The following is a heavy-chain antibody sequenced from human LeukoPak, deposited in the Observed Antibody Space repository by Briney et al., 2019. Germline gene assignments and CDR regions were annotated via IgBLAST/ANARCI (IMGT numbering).Heavy chain of an antibody. CDR3: AREEADSYGYDWFDP. CDR2: IYPGDSDT. J-gene: IGHJ5*02. CDR1: GYSFTNYW. Sequence: GESLKISCKGSGYSFTNYWIGWVRQMPGKGLEWMGIIYPGDSDTRYSPSFQGQVTISADKSISTAYLQWSSLKASDTAMYYCAREEADSYGYDWFDPWGQGTLVTVSS. D-gene: IGHD5-18*01. V-gene: IGHV5-51*01.